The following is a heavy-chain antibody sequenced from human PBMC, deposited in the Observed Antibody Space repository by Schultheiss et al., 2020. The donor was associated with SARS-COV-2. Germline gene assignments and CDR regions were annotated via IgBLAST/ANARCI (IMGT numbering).Heavy chain of an antibody. Sequence: SETLSLTCAVYGGSFSGHYWSWIRQPPGKGLEWIGEINHSGSTNYNPSLKSRVAISVDTSKNQFSLKLSSVTAADTAVYYCASYGGNPPDWYFDLWGRGTLVTVSS. V-gene: IGHV4-34*01. J-gene: IGHJ2*01. D-gene: IGHD4-23*01. CDR3: ASYGGNPPDWYFDL. CDR1: GGSFSGHY. CDR2: INHSGST.